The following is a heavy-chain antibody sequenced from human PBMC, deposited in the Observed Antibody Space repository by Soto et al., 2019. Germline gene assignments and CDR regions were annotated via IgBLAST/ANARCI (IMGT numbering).Heavy chain of an antibody. Sequence: EIQLVESGGGSVQPGGSLRLSCVASGFTFSDYYMDWVRQATGKGLEWVARVKHRTKDFGTEYAASVAGRFIISRDYSQKSLFLQMYSLKAEDTAIYDCCWNGLVWFVPWGQGTLVTVSS. V-gene: IGHV3-72*01. CDR1: GFTFSDYY. J-gene: IGHJ5*02. CDR3: CWNGLVWFVP. CDR2: VKHRTKDFGT. D-gene: IGHD2-8*02.